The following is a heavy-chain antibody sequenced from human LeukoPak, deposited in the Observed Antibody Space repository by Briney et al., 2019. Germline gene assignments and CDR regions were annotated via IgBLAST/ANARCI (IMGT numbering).Heavy chain of an antibody. CDR3: KSGGAAPGSFDN. CDR2: ISSSGSTI. Sequence: GGSLRLSCAASGFTFSDYYMSWIRQAPGKGLEWVSYISSSGSTIYYADSVKGRFTISRDNAKNSLYLQLNSLRVEDTAVYYCKSGGAAPGSFDNWGQGTLVTVSP. J-gene: IGHJ4*02. D-gene: IGHD6-13*01. CDR1: GFTFSDYY. V-gene: IGHV3-11*04.